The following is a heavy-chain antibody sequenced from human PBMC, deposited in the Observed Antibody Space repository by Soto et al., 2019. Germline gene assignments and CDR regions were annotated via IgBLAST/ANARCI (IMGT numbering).Heavy chain of an antibody. J-gene: IGHJ5*02. CDR1: GFTFSSYA. CDR2: IKQDGSEK. V-gene: IGHV3-7*01. D-gene: IGHD2-2*01. CDR3: ARVMIVVVPAAHNWFDP. Sequence: GGSLRLSCAASGFTFSSYAMSWVRQAPGKGLEWVADIKQDGSEKYYVDSVKGRFTISRDNAKNSLYLQMNSLRAEDTAVYYCARVMIVVVPAAHNWFDPWGQGTLVTVSS.